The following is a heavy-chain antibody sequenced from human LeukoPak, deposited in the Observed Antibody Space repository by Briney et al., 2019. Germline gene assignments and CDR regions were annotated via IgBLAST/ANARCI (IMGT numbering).Heavy chain of an antibody. Sequence: GGSLRLSCAASGFTVSSNYMSWVRQAPGKGLEWVSVIYSGGSTYYADSVKGRFTISRDNSKNTLYLQMNSLRAEDTAVYYCARDFYKEDYYYMDVWGKGTTVTVSS. V-gene: IGHV3-66*02. D-gene: IGHD3-3*01. CDR2: IYSGGST. CDR1: GFTVSSNY. CDR3: ARDFYKEDYYYMDV. J-gene: IGHJ6*03.